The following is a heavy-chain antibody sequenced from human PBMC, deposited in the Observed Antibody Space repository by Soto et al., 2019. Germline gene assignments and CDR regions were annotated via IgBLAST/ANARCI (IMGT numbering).Heavy chain of an antibody. CDR3: ARAYSSSWYGGYYYYYGMDV. Sequence: QVQLVQSGAEVKKPGASVKVSCKASGYTFTGYYMHWVRQAPGQGLEWMGWIKPNSGGTNFAQKFQGWVTMTRDTSISTAYMELSRLRSDDTAVYYCARAYSSSWYGGYYYYYGMDVWGQGTTVTVSS. D-gene: IGHD6-13*01. J-gene: IGHJ6*01. V-gene: IGHV1-2*04. CDR1: GYTFTGYY. CDR2: IKPNSGGT.